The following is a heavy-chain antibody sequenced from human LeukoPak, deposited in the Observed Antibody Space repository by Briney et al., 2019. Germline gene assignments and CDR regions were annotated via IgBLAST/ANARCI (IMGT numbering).Heavy chain of an antibody. Sequence: PGGCRRLSCAVSGFTVGSNYMSWVRQAPGKGLEWVSVIYSGGSTYYTDSVKGRFTISRDNSKTTLYLQMNSLRAEDTAVYFCARECGLAGRPRQPTEKKDYWGQGTLVTVSS. V-gene: IGHV3-66*01. CDR2: IYSGGST. CDR1: GFTVGSNY. D-gene: IGHD6-6*01. J-gene: IGHJ4*02. CDR3: ARECGLAGRPRQPTEKKDY.